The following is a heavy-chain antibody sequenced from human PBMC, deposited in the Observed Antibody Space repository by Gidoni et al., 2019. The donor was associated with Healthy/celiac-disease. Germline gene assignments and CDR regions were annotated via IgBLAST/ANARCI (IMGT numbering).Heavy chain of an antibody. V-gene: IGHV3-53*01. Sequence: EVQLVESGGGLIQPGGSLRLSCSASGFTVSSNYMSWVRQAPGKGLEWVSVIYSGGSTYYADSVKGRFTISRDNSKNTLYLQMNSLRAEDTAVYYCAREWWSQQLVQHDYYGMDVWGQGTTVTVSS. CDR1: GFTVSSNY. J-gene: IGHJ6*02. D-gene: IGHD6-13*01. CDR3: AREWWSQQLVQHDYYGMDV. CDR2: IYSGGST.